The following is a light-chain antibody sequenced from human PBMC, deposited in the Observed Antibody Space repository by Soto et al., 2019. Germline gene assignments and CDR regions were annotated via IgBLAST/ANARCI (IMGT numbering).Light chain of an antibody. J-gene: IGLJ1*01. CDR1: SSDVAFYNH. Sequence: QSVLTQPGSVSGSPGQSITISCTGTSSDVAFYNHVSWYQQHPGKAPKLLIYEVNNRPSGVSHRFSGSKSGNTASLTISGLQAEDEADYYCSSFASTHTYVFGTGTKVTVL. V-gene: IGLV2-14*01. CDR2: EVN. CDR3: SSFASTHTYV.